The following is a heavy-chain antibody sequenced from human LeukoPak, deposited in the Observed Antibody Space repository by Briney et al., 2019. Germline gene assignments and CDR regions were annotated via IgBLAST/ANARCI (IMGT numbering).Heavy chain of an antibody. CDR1: GFTLRGYG. Sequence: GGSLRLSCAASGFTLRGYGMHWVRQAPGKGLEWVAFIRYDGSDKSYADSVKGRFTISRDNSENTLYLQINSLRVEDTAVYYCARENMYDSSDYYGWSGYYDHWGQGALVTVSS. V-gene: IGHV3-30*02. D-gene: IGHD3-22*01. CDR3: ARENMYDSSDYYGWSGYYDH. J-gene: IGHJ4*02. CDR2: IRYDGSDK.